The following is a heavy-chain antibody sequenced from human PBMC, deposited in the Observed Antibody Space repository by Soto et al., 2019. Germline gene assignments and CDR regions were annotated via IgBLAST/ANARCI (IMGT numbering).Heavy chain of an antibody. CDR1: GYTFTSYG. CDR2: XXDXXXNT. V-gene: IGHV1-18*01. J-gene: IGHJ5*02. CDR3: ARYSSSYPDP. D-gene: IGHD6-6*01. Sequence: XVKVSCKASGYTFTSYGISWVRQAPGQXXXXXXXXXDXXXNTXXAKXXXXXXXMXXXTXXXTDYMEMRRLRSDETAVYYCARYSSSYPDPWGQGTLVTVSS.